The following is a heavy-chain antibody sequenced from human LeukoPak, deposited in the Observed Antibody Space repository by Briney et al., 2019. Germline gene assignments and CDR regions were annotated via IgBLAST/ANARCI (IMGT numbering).Heavy chain of an antibody. D-gene: IGHD3-3*01. V-gene: IGHV4-4*07. CDR1: GGSISSYY. CDR2: IYTSGST. CDR3: ARAPDFWSGYTFDY. J-gene: IGHJ4*02. Sequence: SETLALTCTVSGGSISSYYWSWIRQPAGKGLEWIGRIYTSGSTNYNPSLKSRVTMSVDTSKNQFSLKLSSVTAADTAVYYCARAPDFWSGYTFDYWGQGTLVTVSS.